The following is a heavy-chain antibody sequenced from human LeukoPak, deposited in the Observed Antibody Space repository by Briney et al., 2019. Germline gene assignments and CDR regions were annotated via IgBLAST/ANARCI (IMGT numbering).Heavy chain of an antibody. CDR1: GGFISSYY. V-gene: IGHV4-4*07. CDR3: ARVMDDSSGYYADY. J-gene: IGHJ4*02. D-gene: IGHD3-22*01. CDR2: IYTSGST. Sequence: SEPLSLPCTVSGGFISSYYGSWIRQPAGKGLEWIGRIYTSGSTNYNPSLKSRVTMSVDTSKNQFSLKLSSVTAADTAVYYCARVMDDSSGYYADYWGQGTLVTVSS.